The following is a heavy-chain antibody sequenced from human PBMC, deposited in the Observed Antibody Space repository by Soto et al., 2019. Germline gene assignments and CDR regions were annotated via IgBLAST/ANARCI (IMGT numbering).Heavy chain of an antibody. V-gene: IGHV3-33*05. J-gene: IGHJ4*02. CDR2: LQYDGTYI. D-gene: IGHD4-17*01. CDR3: ARNPRPTYGDYADY. CDR1: GFTFSNYG. Sequence: QVQLVESGGTVVQPGTSLRLSCVASGFTFSNYGMHWARQAPGKGLEWVAYLQYDGTYIHYSDSVQGRFTISRDNSRNPLYLQMNSLRAEDTALYYCARNPRPTYGDYADYWGQGTLVTVGS.